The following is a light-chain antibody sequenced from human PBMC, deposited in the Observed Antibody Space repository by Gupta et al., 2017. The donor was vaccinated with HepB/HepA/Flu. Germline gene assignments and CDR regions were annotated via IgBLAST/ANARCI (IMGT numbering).Light chain of an antibody. J-gene: IGKJ4*01. CDR2: GAS. CDR3: QQDGSSPFT. V-gene: IGKV3-20*01. Sequence: EIVLTQSPGTLSLSPGERATLSCRARQSVSSSYLAWYQQKPGQAPRLLIYGASSRATGIPDRFSGSGSGTDFTLTISRLEPEDFAVYFCQQDGSSPFTFGGGTKVEIK. CDR1: QSVSSSY.